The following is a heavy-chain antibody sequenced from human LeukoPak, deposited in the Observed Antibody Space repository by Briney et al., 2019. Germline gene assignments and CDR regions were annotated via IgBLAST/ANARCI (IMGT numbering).Heavy chain of an antibody. CDR3: ARAQRLKWELPDY. J-gene: IGHJ4*02. V-gene: IGHV3-7*01. D-gene: IGHD1-26*01. CDR2: IKQDGSEK. CDR1: GFTLSSYW. Sequence: GGSLRLSCAASGFTLSSYWMSWVRQAPGKGLEWVANIKQDGSEKYYVDSVKGRFTISRDNAKNSVYLQMNSLRAEDTAVYYCARAQRLKWELPDYWGQGTLVAVSS.